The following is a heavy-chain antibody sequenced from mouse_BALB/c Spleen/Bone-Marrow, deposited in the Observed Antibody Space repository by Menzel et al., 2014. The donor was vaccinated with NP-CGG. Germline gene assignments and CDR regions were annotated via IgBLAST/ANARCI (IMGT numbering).Heavy chain of an antibody. J-gene: IGHJ3*01. CDR1: GFNIKDTY. Sequence: EVQLQQSGAELVKPGASVKLSCTASGFNIKDTYMHWVKQRPEQGLEWIGRIDPANGYTKYDPKFQGKATITADTSSNTAYLQLSSLTSEDTAVYYCATYYRYDRRFAYWGQGTLVTGSA. CDR2: IDPANGYT. CDR3: ATYYRYDRRFAY. V-gene: IGHV14-3*02. D-gene: IGHD2-14*01.